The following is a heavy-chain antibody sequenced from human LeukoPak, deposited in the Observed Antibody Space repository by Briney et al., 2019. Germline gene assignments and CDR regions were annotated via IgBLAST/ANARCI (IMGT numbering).Heavy chain of an antibody. CDR3: ARVGSRTGYGVYGNYYYYMDV. CDR1: GGSISTTTNS. CDR2: IYYGGSP. V-gene: IGHV4-39*07. J-gene: IGHJ6*03. Sequence: PSETLSLTCNVSGGSISTTTNSWGWAWIRQRPTKGLEWIGSIYYGGSPYYTSSLKSRVTISVDTSKNQFSLKLSSVTAADTAVYYCARVGSRTGYGVYGNYYYYMDVWGKGTTVTISS. D-gene: IGHD4-17*01.